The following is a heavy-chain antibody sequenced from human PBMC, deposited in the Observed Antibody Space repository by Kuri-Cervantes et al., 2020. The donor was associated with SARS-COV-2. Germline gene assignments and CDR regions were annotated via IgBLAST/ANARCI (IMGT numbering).Heavy chain of an antibody. J-gene: IGHJ4*02. CDR2: IWADGSNK. Sequence: GESLKISCAASGFTFSGSAMHWVRQAPGKGLEWVAVIWADGSNKIYADSVKGRFTISKDNSKNMLYLQMNSLRAEDTAVYYCARDYEGFTTLYYFDYWGQGTLVTVSS. D-gene: IGHD3-9*01. CDR3: ARDYEGFTTLYYFDY. CDR1: GFTFSGSA. V-gene: IGHV3-33*08.